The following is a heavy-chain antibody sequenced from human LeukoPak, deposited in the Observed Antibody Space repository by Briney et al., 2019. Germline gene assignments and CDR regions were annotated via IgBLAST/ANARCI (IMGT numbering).Heavy chain of an antibody. D-gene: IGHD2-15*01. V-gene: IGHV3-48*03. J-gene: IGHJ4*02. CDR1: GFTFSSYE. CDR2: ISSSGSTI. Sequence: GGSLRLSCAASGFTFSSYEMNWVRQAPGKGLEWFSYISSSGSTIYYADSVKGRFTISRDNAKNSLYLQMNSLRAEDTAVYYCARPYCSGGSCYPQSYYFDYWGQGTLVTVSS. CDR3: ARPYCSGGSCYPQSYYFDY.